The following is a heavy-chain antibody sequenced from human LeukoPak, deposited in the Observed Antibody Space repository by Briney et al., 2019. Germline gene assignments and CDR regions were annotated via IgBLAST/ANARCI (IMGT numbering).Heavy chain of an antibody. CDR3: ARAGDYYSTGDY. D-gene: IGHD3-22*01. CDR2: ISGSGGST. J-gene: IGHJ4*02. V-gene: IGHV3-23*01. Sequence: GGSLRLSCAASGFTFSSYAMSWVRQAPGKGLEWVSAISGSGGSTYYADSVKGRFTISRDNSKNTLYLQMNSLRAEDTAVYYCARAGDYYSTGDYWGQGTLVTVS. CDR1: GFTFSSYA.